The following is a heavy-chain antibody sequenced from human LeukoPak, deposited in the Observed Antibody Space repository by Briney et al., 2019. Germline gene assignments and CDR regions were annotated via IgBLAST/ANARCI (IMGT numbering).Heavy chain of an antibody. V-gene: IGHV4-34*01. CDR3: ARSLVPAAPPGLFDP. J-gene: IGHJ5*02. Sequence: PSETLSLTCAVYGGSFSGYYWSWIRQPPGKGLEWIGEIDHSGSTNYNPSLKSRVTISVDTSKNQFSLKLSSVTAADTAVYYCARSLVPAAPPGLFDPWGQGTLVTVSS. D-gene: IGHD2-2*01. CDR2: IDHSGST. CDR1: GGSFSGYY.